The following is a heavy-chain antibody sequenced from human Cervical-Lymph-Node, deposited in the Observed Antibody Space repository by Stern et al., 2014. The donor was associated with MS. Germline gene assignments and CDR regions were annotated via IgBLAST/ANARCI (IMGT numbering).Heavy chain of an antibody. CDR3: AKVYGSGPFDY. CDR2: ISGSDGNT. Sequence: VQLVESGGTLVQPGGSLRVSCEASGFTFSSYAISWVRQAPGQGLEWISVISGSDGNTFYADTVKVRFTISRDNSKNTLFLQMNSLRAEDTAVYYCAKVYGSGPFDYWGQGTLVTVSS. CDR1: GFTFSSYA. V-gene: IGHV3-23*04. J-gene: IGHJ4*02. D-gene: IGHD6-19*01.